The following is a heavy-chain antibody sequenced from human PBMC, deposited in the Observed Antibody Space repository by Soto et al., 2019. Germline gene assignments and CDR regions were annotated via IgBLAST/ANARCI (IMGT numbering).Heavy chain of an antibody. V-gene: IGHV3-21*01. J-gene: IGHJ4*02. CDR1: GFTFSSYS. CDR3: ARDLPIGAAAGTFDY. D-gene: IGHD6-13*01. CDR2: ISSSSSYI. Sequence: EVQLVESGGGLVKPGGSLRLSCAASGFTFSSYSMNWVRQAPGKGLEWVSSISSSSSYIYYADSVKGRFTISRDNAKNSLYLQMNSLRAEDTAVYYCARDLPIGAAAGTFDYWGQGTLVTVSS.